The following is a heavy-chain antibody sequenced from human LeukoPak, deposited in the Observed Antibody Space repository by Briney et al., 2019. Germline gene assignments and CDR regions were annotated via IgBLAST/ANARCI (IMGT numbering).Heavy chain of an antibody. CDR1: GFTFSSYW. J-gene: IGHJ6*03. V-gene: IGHV3-74*01. D-gene: IGHD5-24*01. CDR3: ARDFGVREDGYIWGPHMDV. CDR2: INTDGSST. Sequence: PGGSLRLSCAASGFTFSSYWMHWVRQAPGMGLVWVSRINTDGSSTSYADSVKGRFTISRDNAKNSLYLQMNSLRAEDTAVYYCARDFGVREDGYIWGPHMDVWGKGTTVTVSS.